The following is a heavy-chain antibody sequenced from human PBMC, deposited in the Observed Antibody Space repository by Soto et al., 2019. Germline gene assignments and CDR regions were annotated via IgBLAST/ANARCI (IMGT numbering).Heavy chain of an antibody. Sequence: QVQLVQSGAEVKKPGSSVKVSCKASGGTFSSYSINWVRQAPGQGLEWMGEIIPIFGTANYALKFKGRVTITADESTSTAYMELRSLRSEDTAVYYCARDGGRHSGGIDYWGQGTVVTVSS. CDR2: IIPIFGTA. J-gene: IGHJ4*02. CDR3: ARDGGRHSGGIDY. D-gene: IGHD1-26*01. V-gene: IGHV1-69*01. CDR1: GGTFSSYS.